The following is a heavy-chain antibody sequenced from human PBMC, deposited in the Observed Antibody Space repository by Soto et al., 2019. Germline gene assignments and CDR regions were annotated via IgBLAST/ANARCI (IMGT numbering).Heavy chain of an antibody. V-gene: IGHV3-11*05. J-gene: IGHJ4*02. CDR1: GFTFSDSY. CDR3: ARDNGVTFDY. CDR2: ISSSSTSS. D-gene: IGHD2-8*01. Sequence: QVLLVESGGGLVKPGGSLRLSCAASGFTFSDSYMSWIRQAPGKGLEWVSYISSSSTSSNYADSMKGRFTISRDNAKNSLYLQMNSLRAEDTAVYYCARDNGVTFDYWGQGTLVTVSS.